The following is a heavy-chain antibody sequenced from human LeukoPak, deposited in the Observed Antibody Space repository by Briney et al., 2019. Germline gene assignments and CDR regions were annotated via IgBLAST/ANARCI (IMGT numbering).Heavy chain of an antibody. V-gene: IGHV4-39*07. Sequence: SETLSLTCTVSGGSISSSSYYWGWIRQPPGKGLEWIGSIYYSGSTYYNPSLKSRVTISVDTSKNQFSLKLSSVTAADTAVYYCARGPGPRSYYYYYYYMDVWGKGTTVTVSS. CDR1: GGSISSSSYY. CDR2: IYYSGST. CDR3: ARGPGPRSYYYYYYYMDV. J-gene: IGHJ6*03.